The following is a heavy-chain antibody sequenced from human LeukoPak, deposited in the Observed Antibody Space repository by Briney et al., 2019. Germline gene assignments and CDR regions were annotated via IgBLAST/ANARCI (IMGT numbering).Heavy chain of an antibody. Sequence: ASVKVSCKASGYTFTGYHMHWVRQAPGQGLEWMGWINPNSGGTNYAQKFQGRVTMTRDTSISTAYMELSRLRSDDTAVYYCARVPRATVVTYDYWGQGTLSPSPQ. J-gene: IGHJ4*02. CDR2: INPNSGGT. CDR3: ARVPRATVVTYDY. V-gene: IGHV1-2*02. D-gene: IGHD4-23*01. CDR1: GYTFTGYH.